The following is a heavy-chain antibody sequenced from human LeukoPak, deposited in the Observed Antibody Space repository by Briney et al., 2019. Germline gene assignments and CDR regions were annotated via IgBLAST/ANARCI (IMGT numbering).Heavy chain of an antibody. V-gene: IGHV1-69*13. D-gene: IGHD3-10*01. Sequence: GASVKVSCKASGGTFSSYAISWVRQAPGQGLEWMGGIIPIFGTANYAQKFQGRVTITADESTSTAYMELSSLRSEDTAVYYCAYYGSGSPLMIYGRDVWGKGTTVTVSS. CDR1: GGTFSSYA. CDR3: AYYGSGSPLMIYGRDV. J-gene: IGHJ6*04. CDR2: IIPIFGTA.